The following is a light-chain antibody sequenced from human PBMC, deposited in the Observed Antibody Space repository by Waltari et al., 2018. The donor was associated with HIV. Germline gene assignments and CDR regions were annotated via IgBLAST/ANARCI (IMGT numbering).Light chain of an antibody. CDR3: QQYGSSPIT. Sequence: EIVLTQSPGTLSLSPGERATLSCRASQSVSSSYLAWYQQKPGQDPRLLIYGASSRATGIPDRFSGSGSGTDFTLTISRLEPEDFAVYYCQQYGSSPITFGPGTKVDIK. V-gene: IGKV3-20*01. J-gene: IGKJ3*01. CDR2: GAS. CDR1: QSVSSSY.